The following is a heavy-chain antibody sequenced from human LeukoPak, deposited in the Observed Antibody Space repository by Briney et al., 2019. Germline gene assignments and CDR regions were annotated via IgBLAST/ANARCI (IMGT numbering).Heavy chain of an antibody. CDR2: IYHSGST. D-gene: IGHD2-2*01. Sequence: SETLSLTCTVSGGSISSYYWGWIRQPPGKGLEWIGSIGSIYHSGSTYYNPSLKNRVTISLDTSKNQFSLRLSSVTATDTAVYYCARQGIVPAATLLAYWGQGILVTVSS. J-gene: IGHJ4*02. V-gene: IGHV4-39*01. CDR3: ARQGIVPAATLLAY. CDR1: GGSISSYY.